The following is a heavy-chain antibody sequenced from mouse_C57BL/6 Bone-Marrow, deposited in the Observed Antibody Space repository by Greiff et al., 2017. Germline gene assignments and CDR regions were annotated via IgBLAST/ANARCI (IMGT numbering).Heavy chain of an antibody. D-gene: IGHD1-1*01. Sequence: EVKLMESGGGLVKPGGSLKLSCAASGFTFSSYAMSWVRQTPEKRLEWVATISDGGSYTYYPDNVKGRFTISRDNAKNNLYLQMSHLKSEDTAMYYCAREGCYYGRGEYYVDYWGQGTTLTVSS. CDR1: GFTFSSYA. V-gene: IGHV5-4*01. CDR3: AREGCYYGRGEYYVDY. CDR2: ISDGGSYT. J-gene: IGHJ2*01.